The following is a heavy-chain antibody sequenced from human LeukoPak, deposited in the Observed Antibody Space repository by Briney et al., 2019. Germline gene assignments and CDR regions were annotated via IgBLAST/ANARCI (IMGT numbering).Heavy chain of an antibody. V-gene: IGHV4-59*01. Sequence: SETLSLTCTVSGGSISSYYCSWIRQPPGKGLEWIGYIYYSGSTNYNPSLKSRVTISVDTSKNQFSLKLSSVTAADTAVYYCARASYGGNYNFDYWGQGTLVTVSS. CDR1: GGSISSYY. J-gene: IGHJ4*02. CDR3: ARASYGGNYNFDY. D-gene: IGHD4/OR15-4a*01. CDR2: IYYSGST.